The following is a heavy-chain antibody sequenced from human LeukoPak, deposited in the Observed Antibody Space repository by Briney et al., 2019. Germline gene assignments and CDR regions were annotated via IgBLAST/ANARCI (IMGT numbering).Heavy chain of an antibody. V-gene: IGHV3-30-3*01. J-gene: IGHJ4*02. D-gene: IGHD3-10*01. CDR3: ARVYGELSHFDY. CDR2: ISWDGATK. Sequence: GGSLRLSCAASGFTFSTYARHWVRQAPGKGLEWLALISWDGATKYYADSVKGRFSISRDNSKNTLFLQMSSLRPEDTSVYYCARVYGELSHFDYWGQGTLVTVSS. CDR1: GFTFSTYA.